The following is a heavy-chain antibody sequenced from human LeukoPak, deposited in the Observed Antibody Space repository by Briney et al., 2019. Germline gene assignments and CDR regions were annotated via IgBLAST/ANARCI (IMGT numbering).Heavy chain of an antibody. CDR2: INPNSGGT. Sequence: ASVKVSCKASGYTFTGYYMHWVRQAPGQGLEWMGWINPNSGGTNYAQKFQGRVTMTRDTSISTAYMELSRLRSDDTAVYYCHSGGYCSGGSCGYYFDYWGQGTLVTVSS. CDR3: HSGGYCSGGSCGYYFDY. V-gene: IGHV1-2*02. CDR1: GYTFTGYY. D-gene: IGHD2-15*01. J-gene: IGHJ4*02.